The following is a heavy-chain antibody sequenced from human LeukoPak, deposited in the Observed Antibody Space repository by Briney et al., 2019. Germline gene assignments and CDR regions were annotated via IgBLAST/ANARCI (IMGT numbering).Heavy chain of an antibody. Sequence: GESLKISCKGSGYTFTSYWITWVRQMPGKGLEWMGRIDPSDSHASYSPSLQGHVTISADKSINTAYLQWSSLKASDTAMYYCARHDCSGGSCPLAYWGQGTLVTVHS. V-gene: IGHV5-10-1*01. CDR1: GYTFTSYW. CDR2: IDPSDSHA. CDR3: ARHDCSGGSCPLAY. J-gene: IGHJ4*02. D-gene: IGHD2-15*01.